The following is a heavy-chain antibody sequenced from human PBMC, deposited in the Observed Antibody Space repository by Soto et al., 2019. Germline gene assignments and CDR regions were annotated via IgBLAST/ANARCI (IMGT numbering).Heavy chain of an antibody. CDR1: GGSFSDYY. D-gene: IGHD6-13*01. V-gene: IGHV4-34*01. CDR2: INHSGGT. Sequence: QVQLQQWGAGLLKPSETLSLTCAVYGGSFSDYYWSWIRQPPGKGLEWIGEINHSGGTNYNPSLKSRVTISVDTSKNQFFLNLSSVTAADTAVYYCARVHYGSSWYYFDYWGRGTLVTVSS. CDR3: ARVHYGSSWYYFDY. J-gene: IGHJ4*02.